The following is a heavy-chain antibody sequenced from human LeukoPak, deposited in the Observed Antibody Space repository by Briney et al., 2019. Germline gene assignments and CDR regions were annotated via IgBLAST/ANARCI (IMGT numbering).Heavy chain of an antibody. V-gene: IGHV3-74*01. J-gene: IGHJ4*02. Sequence: GGSLRLSCGASGFTFSSYWMHWVRHAPGKGLVWVSRINSDGSSTTYADSVKGRFTISRDNAKNTLYLQMNSLRAEDTAVYYCAKTDCISTSCYPKYWGQGTLVTVSS. D-gene: IGHD2-2*01. CDR3: AKTDCISTSCYPKY. CDR2: INSDGSST. CDR1: GFTFSSYW.